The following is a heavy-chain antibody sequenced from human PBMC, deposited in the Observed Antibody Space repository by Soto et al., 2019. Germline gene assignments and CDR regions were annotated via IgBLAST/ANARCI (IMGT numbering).Heavy chain of an antibody. Sequence: QVQLVQSGAEVKKPGSSVKVSCKASGGTFSSYAISWVRQAPGQGLEWMGGIIPIFGTANYAKKFQGRVTSTADESAGTAYMELSSLRSEDTAVYYCAGGKYYDSSGMGFHWGQGTLVTVSS. CDR2: IIPIFGTA. CDR3: AGGKYYDSSGMGFH. V-gene: IGHV1-69*12. CDR1: GGTFSSYA. J-gene: IGHJ4*02. D-gene: IGHD3-22*01.